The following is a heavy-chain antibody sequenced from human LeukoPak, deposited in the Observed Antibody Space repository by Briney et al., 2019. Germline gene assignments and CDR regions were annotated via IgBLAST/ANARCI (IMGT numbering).Heavy chain of an antibody. CDR2: IRYDGSNK. CDR1: GFTFSSYG. V-gene: IGHV3-30*02. D-gene: IGHD6-19*01. Sequence: PGGSLRLSCAASGFTFSSYGMHWVRQAPGKGLEWVAFIRYDGSNKYYADSVKGRFTISRDNSKNTLYLQMNSLRAEDTAVYYCAKDPSGLVAAFDIWGQGTMVTVSS. J-gene: IGHJ3*02. CDR3: AKDPSGLVAAFDI.